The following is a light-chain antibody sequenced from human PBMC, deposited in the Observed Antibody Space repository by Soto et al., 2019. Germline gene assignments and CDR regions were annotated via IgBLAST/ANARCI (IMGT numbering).Light chain of an antibody. Sequence: DIQMTQSPSTLSASVGDRVTITCRASQIISTWLAWYQQKPGKAPNLLIYKASRLESGVPSRFSGSGSGTEFPLTISSLQPDDFATYYCQQYDSWPLPFGGGTKVEIK. CDR3: QQYDSWPLP. V-gene: IGKV1-5*03. CDR2: KAS. J-gene: IGKJ4*01. CDR1: QIISTW.